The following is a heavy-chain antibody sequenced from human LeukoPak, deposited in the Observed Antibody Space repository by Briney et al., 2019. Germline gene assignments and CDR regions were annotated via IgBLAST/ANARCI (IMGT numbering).Heavy chain of an antibody. D-gene: IGHD3-22*01. V-gene: IGHV3-21*01. CDR1: GFTFSSYN. CDR3: GRGDSRGYLLDY. CDR2: ISSSSNYR. J-gene: IGHJ4*02. Sequence: PGGSLRPSCAASGFTFSSYNLNWVRQASGKGLEWVSSISSSSNYRYYADSVKGRFTISRDNAKNSLYLQMSSLRDEDTAVYYCGRGDSRGYLLDYWGQGTLVTVSS.